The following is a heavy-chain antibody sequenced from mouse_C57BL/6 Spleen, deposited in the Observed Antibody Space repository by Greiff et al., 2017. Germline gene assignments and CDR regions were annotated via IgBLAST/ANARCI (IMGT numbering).Heavy chain of an antibody. J-gene: IGHJ1*03. Sequence: EVKLQESGPELVKPGASVKIPCKASGYTFTDYNMDWVKQSHGKSLEWIGDINPNNGGTIYNQKFKGKATLTVDKSSSTAYMELRSLTSEDTAVYYCARRENGYSWYFDVWGTGTTVTVSS. D-gene: IGHD2-3*01. CDR3: ARRENGYSWYFDV. V-gene: IGHV1-18*01. CDR2: INPNNGGT. CDR1: GYTFTDYN.